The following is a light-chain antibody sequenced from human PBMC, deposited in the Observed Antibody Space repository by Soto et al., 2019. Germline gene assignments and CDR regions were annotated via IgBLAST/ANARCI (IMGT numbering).Light chain of an antibody. CDR3: QQYGSSPLT. V-gene: IGKV3-20*01. J-gene: IGKJ4*01. Sequence: VLTQSPGTLSLSPGERATLSCRASQSVDSDYLAWYQQKPDQAPRLLIFRGSFRATGVPDRFSGSQSGTDFTLTISGREPEDFAAYYCQQYGSSPLTFGGGTRVE. CDR2: RGS. CDR1: QSVDSDY.